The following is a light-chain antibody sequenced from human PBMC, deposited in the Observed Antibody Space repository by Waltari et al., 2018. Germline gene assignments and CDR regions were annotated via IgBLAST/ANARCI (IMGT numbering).Light chain of an antibody. CDR1: QRVSSSS. CDR3: QHYGRSPPNT. V-gene: IGKV3-20*01. J-gene: IGKJ2*01. CDR2: GGS. Sequence: EVVLTQSPDTLSLSPGERATLSCRASQRVSSSSLAWYQQKPGQAPMLLISGGSTRATGIPDWFSGAGSGTDFTLTISRLEPEDFAVYYCQHYGRSPPNTFGQGSKLEIK.